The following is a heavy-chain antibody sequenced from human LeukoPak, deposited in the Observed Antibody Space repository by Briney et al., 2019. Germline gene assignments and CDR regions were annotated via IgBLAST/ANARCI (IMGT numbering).Heavy chain of an antibody. J-gene: IGHJ4*02. D-gene: IGHD6-13*01. CDR3: AKAQHISTWGYFDS. CDR1: GFIFSRYD. CDR2: ISGSGDST. Sequence: GRSLTLSCVASGFIFSRYDMHWVRQAPGKGLEWVSNISGSGDSTLYADSMKGRFTISRDNSRNTLYLQMNSLRVEDTAVYYCAKAQHISTWGYFDSWGQGILVTVSS. V-gene: IGHV3-23*01.